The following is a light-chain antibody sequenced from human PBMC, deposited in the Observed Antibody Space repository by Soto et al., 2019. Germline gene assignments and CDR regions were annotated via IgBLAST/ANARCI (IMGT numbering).Light chain of an antibody. Sequence: QSALTQPRSVSGSPGQSVTISCTGTSSDVGRYDYVSWYQSHPDKAPRLVIYDVSKRPSGVPDRFSGSKSGNTASLTISGLQADHEAEYYCCSYAGGNTWVFGGGPQLTVL. CDR2: DVS. V-gene: IGLV2-11*01. J-gene: IGLJ3*02. CDR3: CSYAGGNTWV. CDR1: SSDVGRYDY.